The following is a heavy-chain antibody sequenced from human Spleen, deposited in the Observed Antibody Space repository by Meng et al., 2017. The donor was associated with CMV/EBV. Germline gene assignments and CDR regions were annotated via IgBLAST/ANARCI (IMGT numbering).Heavy chain of an antibody. J-gene: IGHJ4*02. V-gene: IGHV3-74*03. Sequence: GESLKISCAASGFAFSSYHMNWVRQAPGKGLVWVSRISNTGSTTTYAESVRGRFTISRDNAKNTLYLQMNSLRAEDTAVYYCARAWGHWGQGTLVTVSS. CDR2: ISNTGSTT. CDR3: ARAWGH. D-gene: IGHD3-16*01. CDR1: GFAFSSYH.